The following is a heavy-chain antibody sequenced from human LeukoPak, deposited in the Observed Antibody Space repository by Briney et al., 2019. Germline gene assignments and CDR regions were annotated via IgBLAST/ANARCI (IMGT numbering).Heavy chain of an antibody. CDR1: GGSISSGDYY. D-gene: IGHD3-10*01. V-gene: IGHV4-30-4*08. CDR2: IYYSGST. Sequence: SETLSLTCTVSGGSISSGDYYWSWIRQPPGKGLEWIGYIYYSGSTYYNPSLKSRVTISVDTSKNQFSLKLSSVTAADTAVYYCAGGDYYYYYVDVWGKGTTVTVSS. CDR3: AGGDYYYYYVDV. J-gene: IGHJ6*03.